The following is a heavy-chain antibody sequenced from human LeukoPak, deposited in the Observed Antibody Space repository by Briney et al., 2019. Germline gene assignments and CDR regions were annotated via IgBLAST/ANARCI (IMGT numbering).Heavy chain of an antibody. D-gene: IGHD1-26*01. J-gene: IGHJ4*02. V-gene: IGHV3-11*01. Sequence: PGGSLRLSCAASGFTFSDYYMSWIRQAPGKGLEWVSYISSSGSAIYYADSVKGRFTISRDNAKNSLYLQMNSLRAEDTAVYYCARDGHSGSYFEPNYFDYWGQGTLVTVSS. CDR3: ARDGHSGSYFEPNYFDY. CDR1: GFTFSDYY. CDR2: ISSSGSAI.